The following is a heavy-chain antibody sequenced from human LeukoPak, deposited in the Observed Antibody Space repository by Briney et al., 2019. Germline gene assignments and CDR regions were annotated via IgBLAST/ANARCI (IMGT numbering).Heavy chain of an antibody. J-gene: IGHJ4*02. CDR1: GSRFTSYW. CDR2: IYPGDSDT. V-gene: IGHV5-51*01. Sequence: GESLKISCKGSGSRFTSYWIGWVRQLPGKGLEWMGIIYPGDSDTRYSPSFQGQVTISADKSISTAYLQWSSLKASDTAMYYCARHDYYDSSGYEKLDYWGQGTLVTVSS. CDR3: ARHDYYDSSGYEKLDY. D-gene: IGHD3-22*01.